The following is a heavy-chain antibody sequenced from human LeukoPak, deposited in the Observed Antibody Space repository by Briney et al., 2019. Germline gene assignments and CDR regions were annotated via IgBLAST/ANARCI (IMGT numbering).Heavy chain of an antibody. V-gene: IGHV3-30*18. D-gene: IGHD3-22*01. CDR1: GFTFSSYW. CDR3: AKDDPVYYYDSSGYFAKTNGMDV. Sequence: GGSLRLSCAASGFTFSSYWMTWVRQAPGKGLEWVAVISYDGSNKYYADSVKGRFTISRDNSKNTLYLQMNSLRAEDTAVYYCAKDDPVYYYDSSGYFAKTNGMDVWGQGTTVTVSS. CDR2: ISYDGSNK. J-gene: IGHJ6*02.